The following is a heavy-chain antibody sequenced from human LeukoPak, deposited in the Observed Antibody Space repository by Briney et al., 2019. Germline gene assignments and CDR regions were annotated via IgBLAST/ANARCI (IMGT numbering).Heavy chain of an antibody. CDR3: ARTSIAAREADY. D-gene: IGHD6-6*01. Sequence: GGSLRLSCAASGFTFSRYSMHWVRQAQGKGLEYVSAISNNGGSTYYAKSVKGRFTISRDNSKNTLYLQMGSLRAGDMAVYYCARTSIAAREADYWGQGTLVTVSS. CDR1: GFTFSRYS. CDR2: ISNNGGST. J-gene: IGHJ4*02. V-gene: IGHV3-64*01.